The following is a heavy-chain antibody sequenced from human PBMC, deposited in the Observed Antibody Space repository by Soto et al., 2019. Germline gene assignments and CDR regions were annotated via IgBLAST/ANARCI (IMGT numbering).Heavy chain of an antibody. CDR3: ASTLVYHDSSGYTTALYGMDV. CDR2: IIPIFGTA. V-gene: IGHV1-69*13. CDR1: GGTFSSYA. Sequence: SVKVSCKASGGTFSSYAISWVRQAPGQGLEWMGGIIPIFGTANYAQKFQGRVTITADESTSTAYMELSSLRSEDTAVYYCASTLVYHDSSGYTTALYGMDVWGQGTTVTVSS. D-gene: IGHD3-22*01. J-gene: IGHJ6*02.